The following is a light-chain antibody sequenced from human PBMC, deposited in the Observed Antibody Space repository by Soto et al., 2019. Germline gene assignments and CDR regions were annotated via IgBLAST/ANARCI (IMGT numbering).Light chain of an antibody. CDR2: LEGSGSY. CDR3: ETWASNTHGV. V-gene: IGLV4-60*02. Sequence: QAVLTQSSSASASLGSSVNLTCTLNSGHSSYIIAWHQQQPGKAPRYLMKLEGSGSYNKGSGVPDRFSGSSSGADRYLTISNLQFEDEADYYCETWASNTHGVFGGGTKLTVL. J-gene: IGLJ3*02. CDR1: SGHSSYI.